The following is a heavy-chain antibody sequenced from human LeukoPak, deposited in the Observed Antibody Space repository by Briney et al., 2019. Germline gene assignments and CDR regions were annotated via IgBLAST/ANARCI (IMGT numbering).Heavy chain of an antibody. CDR2: IGVAANT. V-gene: IGHV3-13*01. D-gene: IGHD1-26*01. CDR3: ARQNTPHGNFDY. Sequence: GGSLRLSCAASGSTFSSYDMHWVRQATGKGLEWVSAIGVAANTFYSGSVKGRFTISRENAKNSLYPLMSSLRAEDTAVYYCARQNTPHGNFDYWGQGTLVTVSS. CDR1: GSTFSSYD. J-gene: IGHJ4*02.